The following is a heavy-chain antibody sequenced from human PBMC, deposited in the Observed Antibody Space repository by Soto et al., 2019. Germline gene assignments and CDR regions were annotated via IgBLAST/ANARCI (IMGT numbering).Heavy chain of an antibody. CDR1: GFTFDDYA. D-gene: IGHD3-16*01. Sequence: EVQLVESGGGLVQPGRSLRLSCAASGFTFDDYAMHWVRQAPGKGLEWVSGISWNSGSIGYADSVKGRFTISRDNAKNSLYLQMNSLRAEDTAWYYCEKDMRAGGDYIWGSGFDYWGQGTLVTVSS. CDR2: ISWNSGSI. V-gene: IGHV3-9*01. J-gene: IGHJ4*02. CDR3: EKDMRAGGDYIWGSGFDY.